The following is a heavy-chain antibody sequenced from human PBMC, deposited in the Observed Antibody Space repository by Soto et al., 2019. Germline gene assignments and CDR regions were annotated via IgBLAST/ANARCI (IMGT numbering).Heavy chain of an antibody. D-gene: IGHD3-22*01. CDR3: ARERGYYDTSGYYFSWCDT. CDR1: GGSIRNDY. J-gene: IGHJ5*02. CDR2: ISYSGGT. V-gene: IGHV4-59*01. Sequence: WGTLSLTCTVSGGSIRNDYWSWIRQPPGRGLEWIVYISYSGGTNYNPSLKSRVTISVDTSENQFSLKLSSVTAADTAVYYCARERGYYDTSGYYFSWCDTWGQGTLVTVS.